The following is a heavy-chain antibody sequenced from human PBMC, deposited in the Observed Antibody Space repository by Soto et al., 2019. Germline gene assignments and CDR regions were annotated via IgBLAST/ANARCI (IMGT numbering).Heavy chain of an antibody. CDR2: SNEGSGNT. V-gene: IGHV1-3*01. Sequence: QVQLVQSGPEVKRPGASVRISCRTAGYSFKNYAIHWVRQAPGKKLEWMGWSNEGSGNTRYSHKFQGRMSLARDTSASTSYLDVRSLTSEDTAVYFCSRDDRTISGAVTLDYWCAGTLVTVSS. D-gene: IGHD3-3*02. CDR1: GYSFKNYA. J-gene: IGHJ4*02. CDR3: SRDDRTISGAVTLDY.